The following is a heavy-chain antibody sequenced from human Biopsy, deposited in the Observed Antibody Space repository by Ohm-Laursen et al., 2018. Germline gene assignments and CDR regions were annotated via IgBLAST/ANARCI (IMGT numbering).Heavy chain of an antibody. D-gene: IGHD2-2*01. V-gene: IGHV3-21*01. J-gene: IGHJ6*02. Sequence: GSLRLSCAASGLTFSRYSMHWVRQAPGKGLEWVSSISSSSNFIYYGDSVKGRFTISRDNAKNSLYLQMNSLRAGDTAVYYCARVLLPAAAVHYGMDAWGQGTTVTVSS. CDR2: ISSSSNFI. CDR3: ARVLLPAAAVHYGMDA. CDR1: GLTFSRYS.